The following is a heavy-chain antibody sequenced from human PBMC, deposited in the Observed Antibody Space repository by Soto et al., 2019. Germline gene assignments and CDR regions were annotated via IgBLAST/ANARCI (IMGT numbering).Heavy chain of an antibody. D-gene: IGHD3-16*01. CDR1: DFTFRTYW. CDR2: IKPDGSAT. Sequence: GGSQRLSSPTSDFTFRTYWMNSVRQAPGKVLEGVANIKPDGSATNHVDSVKGRFTISRDNVRNSVSLQMNSLRVEDTAVYFCFGGNGGPQWGHGTLVTVSS. V-gene: IGHV3-7*03. J-gene: IGHJ4*01. CDR3: FGGNGGPQ.